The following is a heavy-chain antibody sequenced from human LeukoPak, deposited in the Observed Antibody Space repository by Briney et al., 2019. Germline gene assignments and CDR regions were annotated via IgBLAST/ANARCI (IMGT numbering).Heavy chain of an antibody. J-gene: IGHJ4*02. D-gene: IGHD5-24*01. Sequence: GRSLRLSCAASGFTFSGSGMHWVRQAPGKGLEWVAVISYDGSFKEYAESVKGRFTISRDNSKNTLYLQMNSLRAEDTAVYYCAKEIIGRGEMATDDHWGQGTLVTVSS. V-gene: IGHV3-30*18. CDR2: ISYDGSFK. CDR1: GFTFSGSG. CDR3: AKEIIGRGEMATDDH.